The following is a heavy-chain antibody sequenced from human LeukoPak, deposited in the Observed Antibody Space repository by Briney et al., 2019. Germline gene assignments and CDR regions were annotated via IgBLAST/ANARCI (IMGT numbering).Heavy chain of an antibody. V-gene: IGHV3-30*19. CDR1: GFTFSSYG. CDR3: AREFGWLWTFDY. J-gene: IGHJ4*02. CDR2: ISYEGSNK. D-gene: IGHD3-10*01. Sequence: GGSLRLSCAASGFTFSSYGMHGVRHAPGKGLEWVAVISYEGSNKYYADSVKGRFTISRDNSKNTLYLQMNSLRAEDTAVYYCAREFGWLWTFDYWGQGTLVTVSS.